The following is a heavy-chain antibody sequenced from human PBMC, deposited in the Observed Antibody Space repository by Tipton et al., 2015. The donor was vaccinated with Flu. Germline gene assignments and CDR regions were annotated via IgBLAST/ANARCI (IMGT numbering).Heavy chain of an antibody. J-gene: IGHJ4*02. CDR3: ARDLGWPASLDY. CDR1: GGSISSYY. D-gene: IGHD7-27*01. Sequence: TLSLTCTVSGGSISSYYWSWIRQPAGKGLEWIGRMYTSGSTNYNPSLKSRVTMSVDTSKNQFSLNLKSVTAADTAVYYCARDLGWPASLDYWGQGILVTVSS. V-gene: IGHV4-4*07. CDR2: MYTSGST.